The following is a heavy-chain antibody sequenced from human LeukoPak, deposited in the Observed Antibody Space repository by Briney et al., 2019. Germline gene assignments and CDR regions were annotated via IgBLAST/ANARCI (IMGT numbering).Heavy chain of an antibody. J-gene: IGHJ3*02. D-gene: IGHD2-2*01. V-gene: IGHV4-59*12. Sequence: PSETLSLTCTVSGGSISSYYWSWIRQPPGKGLEWIGYIYYSGSTNYNPSLKSRVTISVDTSKNQFSLKLSSVTAADTAVYYCARDCGSTSCPYRDAFDIWGQGTMVTVSS. CDR3: ARDCGSTSCPYRDAFDI. CDR1: GGSISSYY. CDR2: IYYSGST.